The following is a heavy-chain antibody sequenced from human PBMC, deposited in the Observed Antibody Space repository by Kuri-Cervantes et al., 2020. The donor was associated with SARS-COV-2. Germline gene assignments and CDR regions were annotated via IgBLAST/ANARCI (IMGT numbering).Heavy chain of an antibody. Sequence: SQTLSLTCAVSGGSISSGGYSWSWIRQPPGKGLEWIGYIYHSGSTYYNPSLKSRVTISVERSKNQFSLKLSSVTAVDTAVYYCDSSAVDRSGDAFDIWGQGTMVTVSS. CDR3: DSSAVDRSGDAFDI. CDR2: IYHSGST. CDR1: GGSISSGGYS. J-gene: IGHJ3*02. D-gene: IGHD2-2*01. V-gene: IGHV4-30-2*01.